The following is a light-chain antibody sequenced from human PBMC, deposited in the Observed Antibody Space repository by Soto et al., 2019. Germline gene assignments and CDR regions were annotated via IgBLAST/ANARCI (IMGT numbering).Light chain of an antibody. CDR1: QSIDSW. Sequence: DIPLTQSPSTLSASVGDSVTITCRASQSIDSWLAWYQQKPGKAPKLLIYKASFLHSGVTSRFSGSGSGAEFTLSISNLQPDDFATYFCQQYTAYSWTFGQGTKVEIK. J-gene: IGKJ1*01. CDR3: QQYTAYSWT. CDR2: KAS. V-gene: IGKV1-5*03.